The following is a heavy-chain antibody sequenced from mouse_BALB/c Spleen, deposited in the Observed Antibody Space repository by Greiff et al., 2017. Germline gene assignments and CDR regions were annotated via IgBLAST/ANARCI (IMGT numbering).Heavy chain of an antibody. D-gene: IGHD2-4*01. CDR2: INSNGGST. V-gene: IGHV5-6-3*01. J-gene: IGHJ4*01. Sequence: EVQGVESGGGLVQPGGSLKLSCAASGFTFSSYGMSWVRQTPDKRLELVATINSNGGSTYYPDSVKGRFTISRDNAKNTLYLQMSSLKSEDTAMYYCARAAYDYDVGYYAMDYWGQGTSVTVSS. CDR1: GFTFSSYG. CDR3: ARAAYDYDVGYYAMDY.